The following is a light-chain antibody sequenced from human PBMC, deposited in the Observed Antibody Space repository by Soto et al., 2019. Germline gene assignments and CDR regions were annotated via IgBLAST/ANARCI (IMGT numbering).Light chain of an antibody. CDR1: QSVSSK. CDR2: GAS. CDR3: QQYKNWPGT. J-gene: IGKJ1*01. V-gene: IGKV3-15*01. Sequence: EIVLTQSPGTLSVSPGERATLSCRASQSVSSKLAWYQQKPGQAPRLLFYGASTRATGIPARFSGSGSETEFTLSISSLQSEDFAVYYCQQYKNWPGTFGQGTKVEIK.